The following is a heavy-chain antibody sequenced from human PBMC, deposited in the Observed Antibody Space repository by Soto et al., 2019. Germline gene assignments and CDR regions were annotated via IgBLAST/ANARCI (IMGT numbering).Heavy chain of an antibody. CDR2: ISSSSSAI. D-gene: IGHD3-22*01. Sequence: GGSLRLSCAASGFTFNRYSMNWVRQTPGKGLEWVSYISSSSSAIYYTDSVKGRFTISRDNAKNSLYLQMNSLRDEDTAVYYCARTDDRSGHYYDAFDIWGQGTMVTVSS. CDR3: ARTDDRSGHYYDAFDI. CDR1: GFTFNRYS. J-gene: IGHJ3*02. V-gene: IGHV3-48*02.